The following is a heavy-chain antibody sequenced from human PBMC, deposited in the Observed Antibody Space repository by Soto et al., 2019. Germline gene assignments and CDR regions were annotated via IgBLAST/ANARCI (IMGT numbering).Heavy chain of an antibody. J-gene: IGHJ4*02. Sequence: SGPTLVNPTQTLTLACTFSGFSLSTSGLGVGWIRQPPGKALEWLALIYWNDDKRYSPSLKARLTITKDTSKNQVVLTMTNMDPVDTATYYCAHRPSGWYLFDYWGQGTLVTVSS. CDR2: IYWNDDK. D-gene: IGHD6-19*01. CDR3: AHRPSGWYLFDY. V-gene: IGHV2-5*01. CDR1: GFSLSTSGLG.